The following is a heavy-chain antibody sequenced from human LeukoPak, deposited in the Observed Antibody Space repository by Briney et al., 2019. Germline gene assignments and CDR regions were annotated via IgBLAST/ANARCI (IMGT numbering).Heavy chain of an antibody. CDR1: GYSISSGYY. V-gene: IGHV4-38-2*02. J-gene: IGHJ4*02. Sequence: SETLSLTCTVSGYSISSGYYWGRIRQPPGKGLEWIGSIYHSGSTYYNPSLKSRVTISVDTSKNQFSLKLSSVTAADTAVYYCARAIVGATPNYWGQGTLVTVSS. CDR3: ARAIVGATPNY. D-gene: IGHD1-26*01. CDR2: IYHSGST.